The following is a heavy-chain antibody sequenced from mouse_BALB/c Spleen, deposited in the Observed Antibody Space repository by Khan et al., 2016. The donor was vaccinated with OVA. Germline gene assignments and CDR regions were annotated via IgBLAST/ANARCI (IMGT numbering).Heavy chain of an antibody. V-gene: IGHV3-2*02. D-gene: IGHD1-1*01. CDR1: GYSITSDYA. CDR2: ISYSGST. J-gene: IGHJ2*01. Sequence: EVKLLQSGPGLLKPSQSLFLTCTFTGYSITSDYAWNWIRQFPGNKLELIAYISYSGSTTYRPSLRSRISSTRDTSKNQCFLQLNSVTTEDTATYYCASGRLLLRFPDYCDNWGQGTTLTVSS. CDR3: ASGRLLLRFPDYCDN.